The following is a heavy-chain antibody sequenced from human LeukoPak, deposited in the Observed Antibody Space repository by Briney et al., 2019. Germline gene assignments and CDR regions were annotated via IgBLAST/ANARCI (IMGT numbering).Heavy chain of an antibody. V-gene: IGHV3-23*01. CDR3: AKDDAWLQYND. CDR1: GFTFRRHG. CDR2: ISPGGDIT. D-gene: IGHD5-24*01. Sequence: GGSLRLSCAASGFTFRRHGMNWVRQAPGKGLEWISGISPGGDITYYADSVKGRLTISRDNSENKVYLHMNSLGAGDTAVYFCAKDDAWLQYNDWGQGTLVTVSS. J-gene: IGHJ4*02.